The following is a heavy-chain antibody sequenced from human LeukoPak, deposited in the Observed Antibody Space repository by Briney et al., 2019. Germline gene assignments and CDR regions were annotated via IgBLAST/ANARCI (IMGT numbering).Heavy chain of an antibody. V-gene: IGHV1-18*04. J-gene: IGHJ4*02. Sequence: ASVKASCKASGYTFTGYYMHWVRQAPGQGLEWMGWISAYNGDTRYAQHLQGRLTMTTDTSTTTAYIDLRSLRSDDTAVYYCARLHLGELSSGFDYWGQGTLVTVSS. CDR1: GYTFTGYY. D-gene: IGHD3-16*02. CDR3: ARLHLGELSSGFDY. CDR2: ISAYNGDT.